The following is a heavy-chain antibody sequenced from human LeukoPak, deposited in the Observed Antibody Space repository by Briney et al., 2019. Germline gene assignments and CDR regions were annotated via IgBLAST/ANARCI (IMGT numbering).Heavy chain of an antibody. V-gene: IGHV1-18*01. CDR3: ARERGPSGEYGSFYYYYYGMDV. CDR2: ISTNNGNT. Sequence: ASVKVSCKASGYTFPNYGIAWVRQAPGQGLEWMGWISTNNGNTNYAQKFQGRVTTTTDTSTRTAYMELRSLRSDDTAVYYCARERGPSGEYGSFYYYYYGMDVWGQGTTVTVSS. J-gene: IGHJ6*02. CDR1: GYTFPNYG. D-gene: IGHD4-17*01.